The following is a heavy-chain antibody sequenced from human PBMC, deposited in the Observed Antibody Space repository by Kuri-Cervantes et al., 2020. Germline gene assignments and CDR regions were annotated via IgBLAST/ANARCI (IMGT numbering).Heavy chain of an antibody. CDR2: ISSSSSYI. J-gene: IGHJ3*02. D-gene: IGHD4-17*01. Sequence: GGSLRLSCAASGFTFSSYSMNWVRQAPGKGLEWVSSISSSSSYIYYADSVKGRFTISRDNAKNSLYLQMNSLRAEDTAVYYCAKLGYGDYTSLDAFDIWGQGTMVTVSS. CDR1: GFTFSSYS. V-gene: IGHV3-21*01. CDR3: AKLGYGDYTSLDAFDI.